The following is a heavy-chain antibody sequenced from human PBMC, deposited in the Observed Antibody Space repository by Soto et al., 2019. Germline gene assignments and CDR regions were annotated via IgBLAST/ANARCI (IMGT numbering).Heavy chain of an antibody. Sequence: TGGSLRLSCAASGFTFSSYSMNWVRQAPGKGLEWVSSISSSSSYIYYADSVKGRFTISRDNAKNSLYLQMNSLRAEDTAVYYCARDGQQQLAYYYYGMDVWGQGTTVTVSS. CDR2: ISSSSSYI. D-gene: IGHD6-13*01. CDR1: GFTFSSYS. V-gene: IGHV3-21*01. J-gene: IGHJ6*02. CDR3: ARDGQQQLAYYYYGMDV.